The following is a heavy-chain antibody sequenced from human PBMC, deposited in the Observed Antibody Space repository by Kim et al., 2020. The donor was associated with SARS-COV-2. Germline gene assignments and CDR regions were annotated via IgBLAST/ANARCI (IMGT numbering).Heavy chain of an antibody. V-gene: IGHV3-23*01. CDR2: ISGSGGST. Sequence: GGSLRLSCAASGFTFSSYGMSWVRQAPGKGLEWVSAISGSGGSTYYADSVKGRFTISRDNSKNTLYLQMNSLRAEDTAVYYCVKETTVVRGVIRKSYNWFDPWGQGTLVTVSS. J-gene: IGHJ5*02. CDR3: VKETTVVRGVIRKSYNWFDP. CDR1: GFTFSSYG. D-gene: IGHD3-10*01.